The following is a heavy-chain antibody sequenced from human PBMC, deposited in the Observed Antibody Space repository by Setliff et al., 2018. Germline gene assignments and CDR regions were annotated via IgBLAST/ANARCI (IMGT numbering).Heavy chain of an antibody. CDR3: AKEPAISLTEAIRRSYYDYALDV. CDR1: GYTFTYFG. J-gene: IGHJ6*02. D-gene: IGHD3-9*01. V-gene: IGHV1-18*01. CDR2: ISGHNDKT. Sequence: GASVKVSCKASGYTFTYFGVSWLRLAPGQGLEWIGWISGHNDKTIIEPKFQGRVALTTDTGSDTAHMELRNLRSDDAATYYCAKEPAISLTEAIRRSYYDYALDVWGQGTTVTVSS.